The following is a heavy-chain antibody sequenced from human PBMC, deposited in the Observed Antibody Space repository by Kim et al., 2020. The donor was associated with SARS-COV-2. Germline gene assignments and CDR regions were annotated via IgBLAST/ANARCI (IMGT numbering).Heavy chain of an antibody. V-gene: IGHV3-23*01. CDR3: AKGQAVVVVAAATPCDY. J-gene: IGHJ4*02. D-gene: IGHD2-15*01. CDR2: ISGSGGST. CDR1: GFTFSSYA. Sequence: GGSLRLSCAASGFTFSSYAMSWVRQAPGKGLEWVSAISGSGGSTYYADSVKGRFTISRDNSKNTLYLQMNSLRAEDTAVYYCAKGQAVVVVAAATPCDYWGQGTLVTVSS.